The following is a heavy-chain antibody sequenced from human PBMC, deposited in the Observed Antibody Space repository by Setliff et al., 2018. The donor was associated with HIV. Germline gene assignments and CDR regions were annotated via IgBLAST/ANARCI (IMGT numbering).Heavy chain of an antibody. Sequence: SETLSLTCNVSGGSIRRSDYSWGWIRQPPGKGLEWIGNIYYSGNTYYNPSLKSRVIISVDTSRNQFSLKLSSVTAADSAMYYCVRDGTQCSRTTCINWVDPWGQGTLVTAPQ. CDR2: IYYSGNT. D-gene: IGHD2-2*01. CDR1: GGSIRRSDYS. J-gene: IGHJ5*02. CDR3: VRDGTQCSRTTCINWVDP. V-gene: IGHV4-39*07.